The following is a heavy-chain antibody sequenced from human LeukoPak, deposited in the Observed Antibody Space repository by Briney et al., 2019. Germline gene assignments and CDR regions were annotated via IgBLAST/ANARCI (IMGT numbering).Heavy chain of an antibody. J-gene: IGHJ4*02. CDR2: IYKSGST. CDR3: ARHGAGVHGPVDY. Sequence: SETLSLTCTVSGGSISSSSYYWGWIRQPPGKGLEWIGSIYKSGSTYYNPSLKSRVTIFVDTSKNQFYLNLNSVTAADTAVYYCARHGAGVHGPVDYWGQGALDTVSS. V-gene: IGHV4-39*01. D-gene: IGHD6-19*01. CDR1: GGSISSSSYY.